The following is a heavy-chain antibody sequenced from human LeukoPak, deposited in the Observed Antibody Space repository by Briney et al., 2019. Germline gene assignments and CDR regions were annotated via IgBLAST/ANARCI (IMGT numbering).Heavy chain of an antibody. Sequence: SVKVSCKASGYTFTSYDINWVRQATGQGLEWMGWMNPNSGNTGYAQKFQGRVTMTRNTSISTAYMELSSLRSEDTAVYYCARGRGVVAASTTGDAFDIWGRGTMVTVSS. D-gene: IGHD2-15*01. CDR2: MNPNSGNT. CDR1: GYTFTSYD. V-gene: IGHV1-8*01. CDR3: ARGRGVVAASTTGDAFDI. J-gene: IGHJ3*02.